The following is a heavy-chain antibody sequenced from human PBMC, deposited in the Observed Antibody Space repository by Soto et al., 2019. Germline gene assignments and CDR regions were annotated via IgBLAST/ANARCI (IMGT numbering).Heavy chain of an antibody. CDR1: GFTFSDYS. D-gene: IGHD6-6*01. CDR3: ARGGIAARRSAFDI. Sequence: GGSLRLSCAASGFTFSDYSMNWVRQAPGKGLEWVSYISGSSSTIYYADSVKGRFTVSRDIARNSLYLQMNSLRDEDTAVYYCARGGIAARRSAFDIWGQGTTVTVSS. J-gene: IGHJ3*02. V-gene: IGHV3-48*02. CDR2: ISGSSSTI.